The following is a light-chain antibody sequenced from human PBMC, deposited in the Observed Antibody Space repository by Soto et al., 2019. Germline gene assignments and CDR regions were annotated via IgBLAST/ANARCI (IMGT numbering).Light chain of an antibody. CDR1: SSDVGTYNL. CDR2: EGS. V-gene: IGLV2-23*01. CDR3: CSYAGSSTYV. Sequence: QSALTQPASVSGSPGQSITISCTGTSSDVGTYNLVSWYQHHPGKAPKLMIYEGSKRPSGVSNRFSGSKSGNTASLTISGLQAEDEADYYCCSYAGSSTYVVGTGTKLTVL. J-gene: IGLJ1*01.